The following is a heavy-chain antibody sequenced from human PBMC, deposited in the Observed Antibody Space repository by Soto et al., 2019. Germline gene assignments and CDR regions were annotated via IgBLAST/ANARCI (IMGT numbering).Heavy chain of an antibody. J-gene: IGHJ4*02. Sequence: SVKVTCKASGYTFSDYGISWVRQAPGQGLEWMGWISSKNGNTNFAQKFRGRVTMTTDPSTSTVYMELRSLRPDDTAVYYCAREPPETPPDYWGQGTLVTVSS. CDR2: ISSKNGNT. V-gene: IGHV1-18*01. CDR1: GYTFSDYG. CDR3: AREPPETPPDY.